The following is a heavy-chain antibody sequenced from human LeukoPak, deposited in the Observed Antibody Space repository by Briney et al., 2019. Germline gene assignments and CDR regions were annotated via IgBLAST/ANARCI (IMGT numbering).Heavy chain of an antibody. D-gene: IGHD3-22*01. V-gene: IGHV1-46*01. Sequence: ASVKVSCKASGYTFTNYYMHWVRQAPGQGLEWMGIINPSGGSTSYAQKFQGRVTMTRDMSTSTVYMELSSLRSEDTAVYYCARGPMIVVERNNWFDPWGQGTLVTVSS. CDR1: GYTFTNYY. CDR2: INPSGGST. CDR3: ARGPMIVVERNNWFDP. J-gene: IGHJ5*02.